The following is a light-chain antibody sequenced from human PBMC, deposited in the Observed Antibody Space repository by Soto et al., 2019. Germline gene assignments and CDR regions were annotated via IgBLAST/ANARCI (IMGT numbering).Light chain of an antibody. V-gene: IGKV1-9*01. J-gene: IGKJ4*01. Sequence: DIQLTQSPSFLSASVGDRVTITCRASQGISSYLAWYQQKPGKAPKLLIYAASTFQSGVPSRFSGSGSGTEFTLTISSLQPEDFATYHCQQLNSYPLTFGGGTKVEIK. CDR1: QGISSY. CDR2: AAS. CDR3: QQLNSYPLT.